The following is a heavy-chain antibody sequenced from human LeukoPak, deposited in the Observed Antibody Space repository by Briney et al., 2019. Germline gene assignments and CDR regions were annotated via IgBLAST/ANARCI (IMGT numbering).Heavy chain of an antibody. CDR3: ARGRRWIQLWLQWYFDY. CDR2: INHSGST. V-gene: IGHV4-34*01. J-gene: IGHJ4*02. Sequence: SETLSLTCAVYGGSFSGYYWSWIRQPPGKGLEWIGEINHSGSTNYNPSPKSRVTISVDTSKNQFSLKLSSVTAADTAVYYCARGRRWIQLWLQWYFDYWGQGTLVTVSS. D-gene: IGHD5-18*01. CDR1: GGSFSGYY.